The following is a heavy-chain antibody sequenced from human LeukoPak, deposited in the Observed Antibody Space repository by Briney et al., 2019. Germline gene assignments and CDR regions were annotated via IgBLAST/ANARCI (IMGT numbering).Heavy chain of an antibody. CDR2: IIPIFGRA. CDR1: GGTFSSYA. J-gene: IGHJ4*02. D-gene: IGHD1-26*01. CDR3: ARGPPGILAFDY. V-gene: IGHV1-69*05. Sequence: SVKVSCKASGGTFSSYAISWMRQAPGQGLEWMGGIIPIFGRANYAQKFQGRVTITTDESTSTAYMQLSSLRSEDTAEYYCARGPPGILAFDYWGQGTLVTVSS.